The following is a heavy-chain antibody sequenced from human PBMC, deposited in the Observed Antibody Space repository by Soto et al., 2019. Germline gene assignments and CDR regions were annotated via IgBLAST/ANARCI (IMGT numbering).Heavy chain of an antibody. CDR3: ARATRNSGGYYPEYFQH. V-gene: IGHV4-30-4*01. D-gene: IGHD3-22*01. J-gene: IGHJ1*01. CDR1: GGSISSGEYY. CDR2: IYYSGST. Sequence: QVQLQESGPGLVKPSQTLSLACTVSGGSISSGEYYWSWIRQPPGQGLEWIGYIYYSGSTYYNPSLKSRVTIPIDTSKNQFSLKLSSVTAADTAVYYCARATRNSGGYYPEYFQHWGQGTLVNVSS.